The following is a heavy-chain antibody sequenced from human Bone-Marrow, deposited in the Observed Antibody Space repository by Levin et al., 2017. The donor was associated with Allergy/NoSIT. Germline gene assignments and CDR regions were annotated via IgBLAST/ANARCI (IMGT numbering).Heavy chain of an antibody. CDR2: LDPDDGQF. V-gene: IGHV1-24*01. J-gene: IGHJ1*01. CDR3: AAGYSSSWRAEYFHH. D-gene: IGHD2-2*01. Sequence: GGSLRLSCKVSANSLSDLSIHWVRQAPGKGLEWMGGLDPDDGQFIYAQKLQGRVSMTEDTSTDTAYMEMSSLRSEDTAVYYCAAGYSSSWRAEYFHHWGQGTLVIVSS. CDR1: ANSLSDLS.